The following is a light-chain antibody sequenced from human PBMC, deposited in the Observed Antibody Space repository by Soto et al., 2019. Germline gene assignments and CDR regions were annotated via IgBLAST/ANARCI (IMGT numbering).Light chain of an antibody. CDR1: QSIANH. V-gene: IGKV1-39*01. CDR2: DTS. J-gene: IGKJ4*01. CDR3: QQGYGSPLT. Sequence: DIQMTQSPSSLSASVGDRVTLTCRASQSIANHLNWYQHRPGKAPEIVIYDTSNLQSGVTSRFRGSGSGTDFFLTINSLQPEDVATYYCQQGYGSPLTFGGGTKVE.